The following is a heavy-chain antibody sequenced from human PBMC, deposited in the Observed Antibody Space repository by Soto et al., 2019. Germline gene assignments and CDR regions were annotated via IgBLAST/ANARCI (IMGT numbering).Heavy chain of an antibody. Sequence: QVQLVQSGAEVKKPGSSVKVSCKASGGTFSSYAINWVRQAPGQGLEWMGGIIPISGTANYAQKFQDRVTITADESTSTAYMELSSLRSEDTAVYYCARSQGSSTSLEIYYYYYYGMDVWGQGTTVTVSS. J-gene: IGHJ6*02. CDR2: IIPISGTA. CDR1: GGTFSSYA. V-gene: IGHV1-69*01. CDR3: ARSQGSSTSLEIYYYYYYGMDV. D-gene: IGHD2-2*01.